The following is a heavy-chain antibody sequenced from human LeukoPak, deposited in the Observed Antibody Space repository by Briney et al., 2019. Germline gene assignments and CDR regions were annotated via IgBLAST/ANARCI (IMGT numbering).Heavy chain of an antibody. V-gene: IGHV4-59*01. CDR1: GGSMSNYY. D-gene: IGHD2-15*01. J-gene: IGHJ5*02. CDR2: IYYSGST. Sequence: SETLSLTCSVSGGSMSNYYWNWIRQPPGKGLEWIGHIYYSGSTNYNPSLQSRVTISLDTSKNQFSLKLSSVTAADTAVYYCAGDLEYCSGDSCYNNWFDPWGQGILVTVSP. CDR3: AGDLEYCSGDSCYNNWFDP.